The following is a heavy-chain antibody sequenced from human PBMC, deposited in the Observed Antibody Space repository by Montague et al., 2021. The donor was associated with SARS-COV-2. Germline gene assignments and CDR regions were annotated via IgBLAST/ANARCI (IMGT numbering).Heavy chain of an antibody. CDR1: GASISSNTW. J-gene: IGHJ4*02. D-gene: IGHD2-2*01. V-gene: IGHV4-4*02. CDR3: ATVARGCSATSCYLSS. CDR2: ALYTDYT. Sequence: SETLSLTCGVSGASISSNTWWNWVRQSPGKGLEWIGEALYTDYTNYSPSLKSRLTISLDKSKNQVSLRLTSVTAADTAVYYCATVARGCSATSCYLSSWGPGTLVTVSS.